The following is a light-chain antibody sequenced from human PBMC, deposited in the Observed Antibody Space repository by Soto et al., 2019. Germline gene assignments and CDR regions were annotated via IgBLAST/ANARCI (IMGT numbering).Light chain of an antibody. V-gene: IGKV3-20*01. CDR3: QQYGSSSWT. CDR1: QSVGSN. Sequence: ENVFSPSPAPASVSPCERVTLPRRARQSVGSNLAWYQQKPGQAPRLLIYGASSRATGIPDRFSGSGSGTDFTLTISRLEPEDFAVYYCQQYGSSSWTFGQGTKVDIK. J-gene: IGKJ1*01. CDR2: GAS.